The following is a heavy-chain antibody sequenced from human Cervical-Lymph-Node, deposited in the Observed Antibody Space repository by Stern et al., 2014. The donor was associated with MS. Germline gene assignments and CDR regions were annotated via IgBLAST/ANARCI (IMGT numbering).Heavy chain of an antibody. V-gene: IGHV3-9*01. Sequence: EVQLVESGGGLVQPGRSLRLSCTGAGFKFDDYAMHWVRQAPGKGLEWVSGISWNSGSIVYAASVKGRFTISRDNAKNSLYLQMDSLKSEDTAFYYCTKGLSHRASPDDWGKGTLVTVSS. CDR2: ISWNSGSI. CDR3: TKGLSHRASPDD. J-gene: IGHJ4*02. D-gene: IGHD2-15*01. CDR1: GFKFDDYA.